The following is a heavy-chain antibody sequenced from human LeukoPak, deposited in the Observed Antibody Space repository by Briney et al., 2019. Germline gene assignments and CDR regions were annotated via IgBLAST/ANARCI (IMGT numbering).Heavy chain of an antibody. CDR1: GFTFSSYS. Sequence: GASLRLSCAASGFTFSSYSLNWVRQAPGKGLEWVSSISSSSSYVDYADSVKGRFTISRDNAKNSLYLQMDSLRVEDTAVYYCARDPPSRGTRYFDYWGQGTLVTVSS. V-gene: IGHV3-21*01. CDR2: ISSSSSYV. D-gene: IGHD3-16*01. CDR3: ARDPPSRGTRYFDY. J-gene: IGHJ4*02.